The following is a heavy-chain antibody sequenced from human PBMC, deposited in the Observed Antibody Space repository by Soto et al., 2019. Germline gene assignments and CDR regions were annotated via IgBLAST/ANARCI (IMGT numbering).Heavy chain of an antibody. Sequence: PGGSLRLSCAASGFTFSSYDMHWVRQVTGKGLEWVSAIGTAGDTYYPGSVKGRFTISRENAKNSLYLQMNSLSAEDTAVYYCVRDLFQQLVPYYYYYGMDVWGQGTTVTVSS. V-gene: IGHV3-13*01. CDR3: VRDLFQQLVPYYYYYGMDV. CDR1: GFTFSSYD. J-gene: IGHJ6*02. CDR2: IGTAGDT. D-gene: IGHD6-13*01.